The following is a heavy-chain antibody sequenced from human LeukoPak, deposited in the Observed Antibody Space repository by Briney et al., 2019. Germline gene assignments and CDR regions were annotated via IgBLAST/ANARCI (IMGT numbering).Heavy chain of an antibody. CDR1: GYTLTELS. J-gene: IGHJ2*01. D-gene: IGHD4-11*01. V-gene: IGHV1-24*01. CDR2: FEPEDGET. CDR3: ATLSTVTRDWYFDL. Sequence: ASVKVSCKVSGYTLTELSMHWVRQAPGKGLEWMGGFEPEDGETIYAQKFQGRVTMTEDTSTDTDYMELSSLRSEDTALYYCATLSTVTRDWYFDLWGRGTLVTVSS.